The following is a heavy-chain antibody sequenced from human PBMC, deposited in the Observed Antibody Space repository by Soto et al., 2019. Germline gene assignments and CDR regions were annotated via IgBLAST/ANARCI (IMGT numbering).Heavy chain of an antibody. CDR2: ISTYNGHT. J-gene: IGHJ4*02. Sequence: ASVKVSCKTSGYSFTHYGVSWVRQAPGQGLEWMGWISTYNGHTNYAQKVQGRITMTTDTSTTTAYMELRSLRSDDTAVYYCARDFESFEYRSGHSDYWGQGTLVTVSS. V-gene: IGHV1-18*01. CDR1: GYSFTHYG. CDR3: ARDFESFEYRSGHSDY. D-gene: IGHD6-19*01.